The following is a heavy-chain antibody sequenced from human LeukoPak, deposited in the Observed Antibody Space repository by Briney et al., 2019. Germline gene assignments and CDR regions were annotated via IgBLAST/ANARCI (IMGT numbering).Heavy chain of an antibody. Sequence: PSETLSLTCIVSGGSIRRYYWSWIRQTPGKGLEWIGYISYSGNTNYNPSLKSRVTMSVDTSKNQFSLKLTSVTAADTAVYFCARESDTSGPIDYWGQGRLVAVSS. J-gene: IGHJ4*02. V-gene: IGHV4-59*01. CDR2: ISYSGNT. D-gene: IGHD3-22*01. CDR1: GGSIRRYY. CDR3: ARESDTSGPIDY.